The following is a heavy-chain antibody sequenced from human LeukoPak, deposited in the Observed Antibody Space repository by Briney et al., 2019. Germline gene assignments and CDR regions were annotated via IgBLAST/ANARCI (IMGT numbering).Heavy chain of an antibody. Sequence: SETLSLTCTVSGGSISSYYWSWIRQPPGKGLEWIGYIYYSGSTNYNPSLKSRVTISVDTSKNQFSLKLSPVTAADTAVYYCARLNGDYYDSSGYAASIDYWGQGTLVTVSS. CDR2: IYYSGST. CDR1: GGSISSYY. CDR3: ARLNGDYYDSSGYAASIDY. D-gene: IGHD3-22*01. J-gene: IGHJ4*02. V-gene: IGHV4-59*08.